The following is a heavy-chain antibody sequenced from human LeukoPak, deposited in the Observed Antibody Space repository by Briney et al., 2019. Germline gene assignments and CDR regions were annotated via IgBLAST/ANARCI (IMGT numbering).Heavy chain of an antibody. J-gene: IGHJ3*02. D-gene: IGHD3-10*01. V-gene: IGHV3-33*01. CDR1: GFTFSSYG. Sequence: GRSLRLSCAASGFTFSSYGMHWVRQAPGKGPEWVAVIWYDGSNKYYADSVKGRFTISRDNSKNTLYPQMNSLRAEDTAVYYCARVWFGEADAFDIWGQGTMVTVSS. CDR3: ARVWFGEADAFDI. CDR2: IWYDGSNK.